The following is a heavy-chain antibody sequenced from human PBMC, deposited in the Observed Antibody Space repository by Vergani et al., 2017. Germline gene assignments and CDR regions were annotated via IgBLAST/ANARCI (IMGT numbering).Heavy chain of an antibody. CDR2: INWNGGST. CDR3: ARERNAYYDFWSGYYTQYYFDY. D-gene: IGHD3-3*01. CDR1: GFTFDDYG. V-gene: IGHV3-20*04. Sequence: EVQLVESGGGVVRPGGSLRLSCAASGFTFDDYGMSWVRQAPGKGLEWVSGINWNGGSTGDADSVKGRFTISRDNAKNSLYLQMNSLRADDTALYYCARERNAYYDFWSGYYTQYYFDYWGQGTLVTVSS. J-gene: IGHJ4*02.